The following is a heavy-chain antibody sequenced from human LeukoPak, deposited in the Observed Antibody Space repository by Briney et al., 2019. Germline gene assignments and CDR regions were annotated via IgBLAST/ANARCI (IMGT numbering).Heavy chain of an antibody. CDR1: GGSISSYY. CDR2: IYYSGST. J-gene: IGHJ4*02. V-gene: IGHV4-59*12. Sequence: PSETLSLTCTVSGGSISSYYWNWIRQPPGKGLEWIGYIYYSGSTYYNPSLKSRVTISVDTSKNQFSLKLSSVTAADTAAYYCARETDDSSGYYPDYWGQGTLVTVSS. CDR3: ARETDDSSGYYPDY. D-gene: IGHD3-22*01.